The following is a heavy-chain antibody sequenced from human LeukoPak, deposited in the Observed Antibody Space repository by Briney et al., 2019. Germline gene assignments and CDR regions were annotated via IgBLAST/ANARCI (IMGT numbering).Heavy chain of an antibody. Sequence: PSETLSLTCTVSGGSISSYYWSWIRQPPGKGLEWIGYIHYSGGTNYNASLKSRVTISVDTSKNQFSLKLSSVTAADTAVYYCARRSKAAAGGAFDIWGQGTMVTVSS. J-gene: IGHJ3*02. CDR2: IHYSGGT. V-gene: IGHV4-59*01. CDR3: ARRSKAAAGGAFDI. CDR1: GGSISSYY. D-gene: IGHD6-13*01.